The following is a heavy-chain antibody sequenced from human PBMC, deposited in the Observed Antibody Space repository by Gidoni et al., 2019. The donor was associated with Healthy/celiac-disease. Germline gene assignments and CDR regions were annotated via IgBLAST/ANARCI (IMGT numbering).Heavy chain of an antibody. J-gene: IGHJ5*02. Sequence: QVQLQQWGAGLLKPSETLSLTCAVYGGSFSGYYWSWIRQPPGKGLEWIGEINHSGSTNYNPSLKSRVTISVDTSKNQFSLKLSSVTAADTAVYYCARASGGYSYGMIDPWGQGTLVTVSS. CDR1: GGSFSGYY. V-gene: IGHV4-34*01. CDR3: ARASGGYSYGMIDP. D-gene: IGHD5-18*01. CDR2: INHSGST.